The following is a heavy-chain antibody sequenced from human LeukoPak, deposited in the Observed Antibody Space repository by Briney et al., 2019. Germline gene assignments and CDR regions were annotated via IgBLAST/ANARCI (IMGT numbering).Heavy chain of an antibody. J-gene: IGHJ6*04. CDR3: ARASSIGFV. D-gene: IGHD2/OR15-2a*01. Sequence: SETLSLTCAVYGGSFSGYYWSWIRQPPGKGLEWIGEINHSGSTNYNPSLKSRVTISVDTSKNQFSLKLSSATAADTAVYYCARASSIGFVWGKGTTVTVSS. CDR1: GGSFSGYY. CDR2: INHSGST. V-gene: IGHV4-34*01.